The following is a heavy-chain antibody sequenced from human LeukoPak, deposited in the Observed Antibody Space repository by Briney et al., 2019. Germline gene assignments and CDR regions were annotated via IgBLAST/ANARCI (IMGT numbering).Heavy chain of an antibody. D-gene: IGHD1-14*01. CDR2: IYHSGST. J-gene: IGHJ4*02. Sequence: SQTLSLTCAVSGGSISSGGYSWSGIRQPPGKGLEWIGYIYHSGSTYYNPSLKSRVTISVDRSKNQFSLKLSSVTAADTAVYYCARDNTYVSGFDYWGQGTLVTVSS. V-gene: IGHV4-30-2*01. CDR1: GGSISSGGYS. CDR3: ARDNTYVSGFDY.